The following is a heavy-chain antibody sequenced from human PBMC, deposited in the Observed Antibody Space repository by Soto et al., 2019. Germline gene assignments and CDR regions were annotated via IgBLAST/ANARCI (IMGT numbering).Heavy chain of an antibody. Sequence: SVKVSCKASGGTFSSYAISWVRQAPGQGLEWMGGIIPIFGTANYAQKFQGRVTITADESTSTAYMELSSLRSEDTAVYYCARDRVVPAANYYYYGMDVWGQGTTVTVSS. V-gene: IGHV1-69*13. CDR1: GGTFSSYA. CDR2: IIPIFGTA. D-gene: IGHD2-2*01. J-gene: IGHJ6*02. CDR3: ARDRVVPAANYYYYGMDV.